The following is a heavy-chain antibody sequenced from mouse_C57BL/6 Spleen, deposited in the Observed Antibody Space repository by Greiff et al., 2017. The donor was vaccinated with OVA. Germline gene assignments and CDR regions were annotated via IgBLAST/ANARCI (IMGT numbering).Heavy chain of an antibody. D-gene: IGHD3-3*01. V-gene: IGHV2-4*01. CDR1: GFSLTSYG. J-gene: IGHJ4*01. CDR3: AKKGLGPYAMDY. Sequence: VKLMESGPGLVQPSQSLSITCTVSGFSLTSYGVHWVRQPPGKGLEWLGVIWSGGSTDYNAAFISRLSISKDNSKSRVFFKMNSLQADDTAIYYCAKKGLGPYAMDYWGQGTSVTVSS. CDR2: IWSGGST.